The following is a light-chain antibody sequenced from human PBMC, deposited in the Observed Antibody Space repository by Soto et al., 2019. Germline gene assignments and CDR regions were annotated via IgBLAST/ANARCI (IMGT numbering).Light chain of an antibody. CDR3: AAWDDSLSGYVV. J-gene: IGLJ2*01. CDR1: SSNIGSNY. Sequence: QSVLTQPPSASGTPGQRVTISCSGSSSNIGSNYVYWYQQLPGTAPKLLIYSNNQRPSGVPDRSSGSKSDTSASLAISGLRSDDEADYYCAAWDDSLSGYVVFGGGTKVTVL. V-gene: IGLV1-47*01. CDR2: SNN.